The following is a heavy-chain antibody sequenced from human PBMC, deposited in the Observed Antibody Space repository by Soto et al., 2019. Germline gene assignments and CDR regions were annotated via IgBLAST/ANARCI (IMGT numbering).Heavy chain of an antibody. CDR3: ARRGGSSSGYYYYAMDV. D-gene: IGHD6-6*01. Sequence: SETLSLTCSVSSDPMISGGYYWSWIRQPPGKGLEWIGYIYSNGDTYYNPSLKSRVTISVDTSKNQFSLNLTSVTAADTAVYYCARRGGSSSGYYYYAMDVWGQGTPVTVSS. J-gene: IGHJ6*02. CDR2: IYSNGDT. V-gene: IGHV4-31*03. CDR1: SDPMISGGYY.